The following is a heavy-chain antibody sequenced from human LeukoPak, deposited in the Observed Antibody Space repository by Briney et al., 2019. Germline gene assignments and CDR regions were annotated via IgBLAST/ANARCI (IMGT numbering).Heavy chain of an antibody. CDR3: ARALGELSQIDY. D-gene: IGHD3-16*02. J-gene: IGHJ4*02. CDR1: GFTFSSYS. CDR2: ISSSSSYI. Sequence: GGSLRLSCAASGFTFSSYSMNWVRQAPGKGLEWVSSISSSSSYIYYADSVRGRFTISRDNAKNSLYLQMNSLRAEDTAVYYCARALGELSQIDYWGQGTLVTVSS. V-gene: IGHV3-21*01.